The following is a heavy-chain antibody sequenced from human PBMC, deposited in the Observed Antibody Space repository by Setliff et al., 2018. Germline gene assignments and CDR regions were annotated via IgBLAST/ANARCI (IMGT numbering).Heavy chain of an antibody. CDR1: GFTFSSYW. Sequence: GGSLRLSCAASGFTFSSYWMSWVRQAPGKGLEWVANINQDGSEKYYVDSVKGRFTISRDNAKNSLYLQMNSLRADDTAVYYCAGDPPGPHLVYTYWGQGALVTVSS. CDR2: INQDGSEK. CDR3: AGDPPGPHLVYTY. D-gene: IGHD3-16*01. V-gene: IGHV3-7*01. J-gene: IGHJ4*02.